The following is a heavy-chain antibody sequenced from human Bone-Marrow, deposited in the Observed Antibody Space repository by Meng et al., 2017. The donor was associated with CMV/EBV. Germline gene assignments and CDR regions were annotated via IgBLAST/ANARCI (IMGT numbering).Heavy chain of an antibody. CDR1: GFTFSSYS. Sequence: GGSLRLSCAASGFTFSSYSMYWVRQAPGKGLEWVSTISSSSSYIYYADSLKVRFTISRDNAKKPLYLQMNSLRAEDTAVYFCARDSGSNRPYYQFYDVDVWGHGTTVTVSS. V-gene: IGHV3-21*01. J-gene: IGHJ6*02. D-gene: IGHD3-10*01. CDR3: ARDSGSNRPYYQFYDVDV. CDR2: ISSSSSYI.